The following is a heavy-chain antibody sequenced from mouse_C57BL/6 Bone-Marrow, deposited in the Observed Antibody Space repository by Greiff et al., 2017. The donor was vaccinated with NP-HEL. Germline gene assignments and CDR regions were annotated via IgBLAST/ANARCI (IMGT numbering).Heavy chain of an antibody. Sequence: EVQLQQSGPELVKSGASVKISCKASGYTFTDYYMNWVKQSHGKSLEWIGDINPNNGGTSYNQKFKGKATLTVDKSSSTAYMELRSLTSEDSAVYYCARYYGNYGDYWRQGTTLTVSS. V-gene: IGHV1-26*01. J-gene: IGHJ2*01. CDR2: INPNNGGT. CDR1: GYTFTDYY. D-gene: IGHD2-1*01. CDR3: ARYYGNYGDY.